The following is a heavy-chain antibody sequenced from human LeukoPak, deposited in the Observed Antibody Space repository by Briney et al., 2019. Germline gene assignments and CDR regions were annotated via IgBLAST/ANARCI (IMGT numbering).Heavy chain of an antibody. CDR2: IRYDGSNK. CDR1: GFTFSSYG. Sequence: GGSLRLSCAASGFTFSSYGMHWVRQAPGKGLEWVAFIRYDGSNKYYADSVKGRFTISRDNSKNTLYLQMNSLRAEDTAVYYCAKEFTIFGVVPAFDYWGQGTLVTVSS. CDR3: AKEFTIFGVVPAFDY. D-gene: IGHD3-3*01. J-gene: IGHJ4*02. V-gene: IGHV3-30*02.